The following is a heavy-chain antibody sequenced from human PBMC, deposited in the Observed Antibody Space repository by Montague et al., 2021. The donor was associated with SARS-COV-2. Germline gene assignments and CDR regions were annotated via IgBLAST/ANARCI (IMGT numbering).Heavy chain of an antibody. D-gene: IGHD3-10*01. CDR2: IYYSGST. CDR1: GGSISSSSYD. V-gene: IGHV4-39*01. Sequence: SETLSLTCTVSGGSISSSSYDWGWIRQPPGKGLEWIGSIYYSGSTYYNPSLRSRVTISVDTSKHQFSLKLSSVTAADTAVYYCARPPLLWFGEALGNSFDPGGQGTLVPVS. J-gene: IGHJ5*02. CDR3: ARPPLLWFGEALGNSFDP.